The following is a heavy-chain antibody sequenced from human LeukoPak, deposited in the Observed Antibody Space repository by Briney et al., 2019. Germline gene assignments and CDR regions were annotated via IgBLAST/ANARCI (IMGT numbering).Heavy chain of an antibody. CDR3: ASDRGSSGYYYGSDY. CDR2: ISAYNGNT. V-gene: IGHV1-18*01. J-gene: IGHJ4*02. CDR1: GYTFTSYG. D-gene: IGHD3-22*01. Sequence: ASVKVSCKASGYTFTSYGINWVRQAPGQGLEWMGWISAYNGNTNYAQKLQSRVTMTTDTSTSTAYMELRSLRSDDTAVYYCASDRGSSGYYYGSDYWGQGTLVTVSS.